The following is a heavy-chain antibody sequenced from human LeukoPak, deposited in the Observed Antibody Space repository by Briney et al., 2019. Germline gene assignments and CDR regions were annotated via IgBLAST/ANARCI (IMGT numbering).Heavy chain of an antibody. Sequence: PGGSLRLSCAASGFTFSTNVMTWVRQAPGKGLEWVSSISVNGGSTYYADSVKGRFTISRDNSKNTLCLQMNSLRAEDTAIYYCAKVASVAFDYWGQGTLVTVSS. D-gene: IGHD2-15*01. CDR2: ISVNGGST. V-gene: IGHV3-23*01. CDR1: GFTFSTNV. CDR3: AKVASVAFDY. J-gene: IGHJ4*02.